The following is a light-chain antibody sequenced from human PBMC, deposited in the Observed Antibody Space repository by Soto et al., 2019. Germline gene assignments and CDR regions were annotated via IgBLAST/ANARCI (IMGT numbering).Light chain of an antibody. CDR2: GAS. CDR3: QQYDHWPT. V-gene: IGKV3-15*01. J-gene: IGKJ2*01. Sequence: EVVMTQSPATLSVSPGDRVTLSCRASQSVGTNLVWYQQKPGQAPRVIIYGASTRATGIPARFSGSGSGTEFTLTITSLQSEDFALYHCQQYDHWPTFGQGTKLDI. CDR1: QSVGTN.